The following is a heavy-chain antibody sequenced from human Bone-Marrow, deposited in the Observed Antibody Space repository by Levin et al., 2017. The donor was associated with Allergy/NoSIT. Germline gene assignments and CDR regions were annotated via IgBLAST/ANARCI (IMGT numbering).Heavy chain of an antibody. CDR3: VYVVVTAMDY. D-gene: IGHD2-21*02. Sequence: PGGSLRLSCAASGFTFSSYAMSWVRQAPGKGLEWVSAISGSGGSTYYADSVKGRFTISRDNSKNTLYLQMHSLRAEDTAVSYCVYVVVTAMDYWGQGTLVTVSS. V-gene: IGHV3-23*01. CDR1: GFTFSSYA. J-gene: IGHJ4*02. CDR2: ISGSGGST.